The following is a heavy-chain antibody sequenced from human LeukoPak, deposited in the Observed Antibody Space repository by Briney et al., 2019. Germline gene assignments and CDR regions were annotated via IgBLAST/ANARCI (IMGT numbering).Heavy chain of an antibody. D-gene: IGHD3-10*01. Sequence: SETLPLTCTVSGGSISSYYWSWIRQPPGKGLEWIGYIYYSGSTNYNPSLKSRVTISVDTSKNQFSLKLSSVTAADTAVYYCARDIRRKYGSGSYPTPYYYYYYMDVWGKGTTVTISS. CDR1: GGSISSYY. CDR2: IYYSGST. CDR3: ARDIRRKYGSGSYPTPYYYYYYMDV. J-gene: IGHJ6*03. V-gene: IGHV4-59*01.